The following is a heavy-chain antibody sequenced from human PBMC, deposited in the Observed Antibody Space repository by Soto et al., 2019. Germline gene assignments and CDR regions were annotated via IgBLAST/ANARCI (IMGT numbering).Heavy chain of an antibody. V-gene: IGHV4-34*01. CDR1: GGSFSGYY. Sequence: QVQLQQWGAGLLKPSETLSLTCAVYGGSFSGYYWSWIRQPPGKGLEWIGEINHSGSTNYNPSLKSRVTISVDTSKNQLSLKLSSVTAADTAVYYCARDAGWPSYYFDYWGQGTLVSVSS. D-gene: IGHD2-15*01. J-gene: IGHJ4*02. CDR3: ARDAGWPSYYFDY. CDR2: INHSGST.